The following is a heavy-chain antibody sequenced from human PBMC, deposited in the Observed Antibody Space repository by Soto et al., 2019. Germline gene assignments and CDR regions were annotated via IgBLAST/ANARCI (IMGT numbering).Heavy chain of an antibody. CDR3: ASDYGEIEAFDI. Sequence: QVQLVQSGAEVKKPGSSVKVSCKTSGGPFNNHAINWVRQAPGQGLEWVGLVIPTLATADYAQKFQGRVTMTADEVTNTAYMELSSLRSDDTGVSYCASDYGEIEAFDIWGQGTLVTVSS. V-gene: IGHV1-69*01. D-gene: IGHD4-17*01. J-gene: IGHJ3*02. CDR1: GGPFNNHA. CDR2: VIPTLATA.